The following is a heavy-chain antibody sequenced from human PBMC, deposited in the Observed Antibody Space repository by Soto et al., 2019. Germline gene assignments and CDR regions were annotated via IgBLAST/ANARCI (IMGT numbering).Heavy chain of an antibody. V-gene: IGHV3-33*01. CDR1: GFTFSSYG. CDR2: IWHDGSNQ. Sequence: QVQLVESGGGVVQPGRSLRLSCAASGFTFSSYGMQWVRRAPGKGLEWVAVIWHDGSNQYYADFVKGRFTISRDNSNNILYLQLNSLRAEDTAVYYCARERGQIDYWGQGTLVTVSS. CDR3: ARERGQIDY. J-gene: IGHJ4*02.